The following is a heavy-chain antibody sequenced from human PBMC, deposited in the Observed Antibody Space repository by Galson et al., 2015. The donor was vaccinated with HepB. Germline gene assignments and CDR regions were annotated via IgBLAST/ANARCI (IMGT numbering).Heavy chain of an antibody. V-gene: IGHV4-61*02. CDR3: ARGETGWLYGTGSRLDY. Sequence: TLSLTCTVSGGSISIGTYYWNWIRQPAEKGLAWPGRIYSSGTTNYRPSLESRLAILVDTSKNQFSLRLNSVTASDTAVYYCARGETGWLYGTGSRLDYWGQGILVTVSS. J-gene: IGHJ4*02. CDR2: IYSSGTT. D-gene: IGHD3-10*01. CDR1: GGSISIGTYY.